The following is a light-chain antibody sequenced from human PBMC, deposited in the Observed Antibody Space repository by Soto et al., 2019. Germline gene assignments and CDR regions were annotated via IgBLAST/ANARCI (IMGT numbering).Light chain of an antibody. CDR3: HQYNNWPRT. CDR2: GAS. J-gene: IGKJ1*01. Sequence: EVVMTQSPATLSVSPGERATLSCRASQSVSSNLAWFQQKPGQVPRLLIYGASTRAPGVPARFSGSGSRTEFTLTISSLQPEDFAVYYCHQYNNWPRTFGLGTTVEIK. V-gene: IGKV3-15*01. CDR1: QSVSSN.